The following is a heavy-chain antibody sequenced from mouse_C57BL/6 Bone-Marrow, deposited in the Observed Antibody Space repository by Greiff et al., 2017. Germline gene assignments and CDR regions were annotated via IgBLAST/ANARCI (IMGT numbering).Heavy chain of an antibody. J-gene: IGHJ2*01. CDR3: TRSLIYYGTNY. CDR1: GFNIKDYY. Sequence: EVNVVESGAELVKPGASVKLSCTASGFNIKDYYIHWVKQRTEQGLEWIGRIDPEDGETKYAPKLQDTATITADTSSNTAYLQLSSLTSEDTAVYYCTRSLIYYGTNYWGQGTTLTVSS. V-gene: IGHV14-2*01. CDR2: IDPEDGET. D-gene: IGHD1-1*01.